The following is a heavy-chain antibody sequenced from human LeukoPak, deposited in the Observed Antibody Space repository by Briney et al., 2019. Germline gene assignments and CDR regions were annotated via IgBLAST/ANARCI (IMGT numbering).Heavy chain of an antibody. CDR2: ISTDGKST. J-gene: IGHJ4*02. CDR1: GFTFSNYW. V-gene: IGHV3-74*01. Sequence: GGSLRLSCVASGFTFSNYWMLWVRQAPGKGLMWVSLISTDGKSTRYAESVKGRFTISKDNAKNTVYLQMNSLRAEDTAVYYCVSFYETYWGRGTLVTVSS. CDR3: VSFYETY. D-gene: IGHD2/OR15-2a*01.